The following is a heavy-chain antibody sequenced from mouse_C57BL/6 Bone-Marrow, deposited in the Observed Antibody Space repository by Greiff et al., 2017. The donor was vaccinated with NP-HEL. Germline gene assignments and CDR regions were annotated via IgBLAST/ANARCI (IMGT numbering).Heavy chain of an antibody. Sequence: VQLQQSGAELARPGASVKLSCKASGYTFTSYGISWVKQRTGQGLEWIGEIYPRSGNTYYNEKFKGKATLTADKSSSTAYMGLRSLTSEDSAVYFCARGYYGSSFSYWYFDVWGTGTTVTVSS. D-gene: IGHD1-1*01. CDR2: IYPRSGNT. CDR3: ARGYYGSSFSYWYFDV. J-gene: IGHJ1*03. CDR1: GYTFTSYG. V-gene: IGHV1-81*01.